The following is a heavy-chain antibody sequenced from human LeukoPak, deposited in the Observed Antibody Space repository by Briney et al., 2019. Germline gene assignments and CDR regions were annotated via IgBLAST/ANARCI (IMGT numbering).Heavy chain of an antibody. CDR1: GGSVSSNDYY. J-gene: IGHJ4*02. CDR3: ARIRSYYDSGYYPYYIDY. Sequence: SETLSLTCTISGGSVSSNDYYWGWIRQPPGRGLEWIGIIHYSGSTYYKASLKSRVTISIDTSKKQFSLTLSSVTAADTAVYYCARIRSYYDSGYYPYYIDYWGQGILVTVSS. D-gene: IGHD3-22*01. V-gene: IGHV4-39*07. CDR2: IHYSGST.